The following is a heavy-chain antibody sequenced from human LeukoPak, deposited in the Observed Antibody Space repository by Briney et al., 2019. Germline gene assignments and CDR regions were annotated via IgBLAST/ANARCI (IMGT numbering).Heavy chain of an antibody. Sequence: ASVKVSCKASGYTFTSYGISWVRQAPGQGLEWMGWISAYNGNTNYAQKFQERVTITRDMSTSTAYMELSSLRSEDTAVYYCAAGVQLWSIDYWGQGTLVTVPS. D-gene: IGHD5-18*01. CDR2: ISAYNGNT. CDR1: GYTFTSYG. J-gene: IGHJ4*02. CDR3: AAGVQLWSIDY. V-gene: IGHV1-18*01.